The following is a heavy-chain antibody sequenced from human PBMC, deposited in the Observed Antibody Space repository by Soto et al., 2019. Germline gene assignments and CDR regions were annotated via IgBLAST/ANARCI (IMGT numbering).Heavy chain of an antibody. V-gene: IGHV3-11*06. CDR2: SSNSGTYT. CDR1: GFTFSDYY. Sequence: LRLSCVASGFTFSDYYMSWISQAPGKGLEWLSYSSNSGTYTKYAGSVKGRFSISRDNAKNSLYLQINSLRGEDTAIYYCARSGDNYNVLDYWGQGTPVTVSS. J-gene: IGHJ4*02. D-gene: IGHD3-10*02. CDR3: ARSGDNYNVLDY.